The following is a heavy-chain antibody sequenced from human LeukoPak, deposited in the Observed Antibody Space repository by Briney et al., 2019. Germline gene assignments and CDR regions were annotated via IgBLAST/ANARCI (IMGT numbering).Heavy chain of an antibody. Sequence: NPSETLSLTCTVSGGSISSYYWSWIRQPPGEGLEWIGYIYNSGSTNYNPSLESRVTISVDTSKNQFSLKVSSVTAADTAVYYCARLRTGSSGSTFDYWGQGTLVTVSS. D-gene: IGHD6-19*01. J-gene: IGHJ4*02. CDR1: GGSISSYY. V-gene: IGHV4-59*08. CDR3: ARLRTGSSGSTFDY. CDR2: IYNSGST.